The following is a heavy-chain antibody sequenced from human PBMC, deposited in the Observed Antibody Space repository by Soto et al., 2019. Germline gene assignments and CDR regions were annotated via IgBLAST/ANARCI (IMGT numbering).Heavy chain of an antibody. D-gene: IGHD2-15*01. Sequence: PGGSLRLSCAASGFSLSTCAMTWVRRAPGKGLEWVLCISGSGDTTYYADSVKGRFTISRDTSKNTVYLQMNSLRVDDTAVYYCAKGHPGGSCYSGLDCWGQGTLVTVSS. V-gene: IGHV3-23*01. CDR3: AKGHPGGSCYSGLDC. J-gene: IGHJ4*02. CDR2: ISGSGDTT. CDR1: GFSLSTCA.